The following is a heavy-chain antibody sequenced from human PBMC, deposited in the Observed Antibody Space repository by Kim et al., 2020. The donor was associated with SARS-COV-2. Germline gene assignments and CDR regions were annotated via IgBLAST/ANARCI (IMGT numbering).Heavy chain of an antibody. CDR2: IWYDGSNN. J-gene: IGHJ6*02. CDR1: GFTFSSYG. D-gene: IGHD3-9*01. V-gene: IGHV3-33*01. CDR3: ARGNYDILTGYHYGMDV. Sequence: GGSLRLSCAASGFTFSSYGMHWVRQAPGKGLEWVAVIWYDGSNNYYADSVKGRFTISRDNSKNTLYLQMNSLRAEDTAVYYCARGNYDILTGYHYGMDVWGQGTTVTVSS.